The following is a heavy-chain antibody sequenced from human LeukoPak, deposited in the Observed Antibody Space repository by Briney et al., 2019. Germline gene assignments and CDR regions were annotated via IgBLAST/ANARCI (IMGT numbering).Heavy chain of an antibody. J-gene: IGHJ4*02. D-gene: IGHD5-24*01. CDR3: ARSTKVGWLQLGPVDY. CDR2: IYYSGST. Sequence: SETLSLTCTVSGGSISSGGYYWSWIRQHPGTGLEWIGYIYYSGSTYYNPSLKSRVTISVDTSKNQFSLKLSSVTAADTAVYYCARSTKVGWLQLGPVDYWGQGTLVTVSS. V-gene: IGHV4-31*03. CDR1: GGSISSGGYY.